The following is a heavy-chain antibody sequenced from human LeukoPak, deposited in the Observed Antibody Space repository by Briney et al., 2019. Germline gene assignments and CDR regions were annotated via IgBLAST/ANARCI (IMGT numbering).Heavy chain of an antibody. J-gene: IGHJ4*02. CDR3: AAGNYYDSSGYYHLGYFDY. CDR1: GYTFTSYG. D-gene: IGHD3-22*01. Sequence: GASVKVSCKASGYTFTSYGISWVRQAPGQGLEWMGWISAYNGNTNYAQKLQGRVTMTTDTSTSTAYMELRSLRSDDTAVYYCAAGNYYDSSGYYHLGYFDYWGQGTLFTVSS. V-gene: IGHV1-18*01. CDR2: ISAYNGNT.